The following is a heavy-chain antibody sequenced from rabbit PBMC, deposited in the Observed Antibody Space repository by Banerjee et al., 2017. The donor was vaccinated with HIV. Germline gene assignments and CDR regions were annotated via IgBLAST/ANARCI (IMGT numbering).Heavy chain of an antibody. CDR2: IDPVVGDT. CDR1: GFDFNKYG. J-gene: IGHJ3*01. V-gene: IGHV1S47*01. Sequence: QLVESGGGLVQPGGSLTLSCKASGFDFNKYGVSWVRQAPGKGLEWIGYIDPVVGDTYYATWVNGRFTISSHNAQNTLYLQLNSLTAADTATYFCVRDRNSGWGGATRLDLWGQGTLVTVS. CDR3: VRDRNSGWGGATRLDL. D-gene: IGHD4-1*01.